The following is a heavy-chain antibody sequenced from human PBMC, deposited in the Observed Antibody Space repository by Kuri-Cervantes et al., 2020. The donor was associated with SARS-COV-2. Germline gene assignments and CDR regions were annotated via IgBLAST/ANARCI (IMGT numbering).Heavy chain of an antibody. CDR1: GFTFSSYA. CDR2: ISYDGSNK. V-gene: IGHV3-30-3*01. CDR3: AREGSGSYWHYYYGMDV. J-gene: IGHJ6*02. Sequence: GESLKISCAASGFTFSSYAMHWVRQAPGKGLEWVAVISYDGSNKYYADPVKGRFTISRDNSKNTLYLQMNSLRAEDTAVYYCAREGSGSYWHYYYGMDVWGQGTTVTVSS. D-gene: IGHD1-26*01.